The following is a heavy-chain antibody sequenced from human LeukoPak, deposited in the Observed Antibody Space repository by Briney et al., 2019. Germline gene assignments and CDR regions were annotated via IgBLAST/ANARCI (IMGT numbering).Heavy chain of an antibody. J-gene: IGHJ1*01. CDR1: GFTFSSYA. V-gene: IGHV3-23*01. CDR3: AKIPLLVVITGYFQH. D-gene: IGHD3-22*01. Sequence: PGGSLRLSCAASGFTFSSYAMSWVRQAPGKGLEWVSAFSGSGGSPYYADSVKGRFTISRDNSKNTLYLQMNSLRAEDTAVYYCAKIPLLVVITGYFQHWGQGTLVTVSS. CDR2: FSGSGGSP.